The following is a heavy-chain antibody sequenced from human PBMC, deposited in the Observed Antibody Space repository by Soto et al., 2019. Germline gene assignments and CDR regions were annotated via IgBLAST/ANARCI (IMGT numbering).Heavy chain of an antibody. J-gene: IGHJ4*02. V-gene: IGHV3-21*04. CDR3: TKGLYYDDSSGYRVFDY. CDR1: GFAFYYYN. Sequence: GGSLRLSCAASGFAFYYYNMNWVRQAPGRGLEWVSSISGSGIDIHFTDSVKGRFTISRDNAKASLYLQMDSLRPEDTAVYYCTKGLYYDDSSGYRVFDYWGQGALVTVSS. D-gene: IGHD3-22*01. CDR2: ISGSGIDI.